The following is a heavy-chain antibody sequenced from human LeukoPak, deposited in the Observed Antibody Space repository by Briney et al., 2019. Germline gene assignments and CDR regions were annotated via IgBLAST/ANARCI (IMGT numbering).Heavy chain of an antibody. CDR3: ARTDFWSGYLSDP. Sequence: SETLSLTCTVSGGSISSSSYYWGWIRQPPGKGLEWIGSIYYSGSTYYNPSLKSRVTISVDTSKNQFSPKLSSVTAADTAVYYCARTDFWSGYLSDPWGQGTLVTVSS. CDR2: IYYSGST. D-gene: IGHD3-3*01. V-gene: IGHV4-39*01. CDR1: GGSISSSSYY. J-gene: IGHJ5*02.